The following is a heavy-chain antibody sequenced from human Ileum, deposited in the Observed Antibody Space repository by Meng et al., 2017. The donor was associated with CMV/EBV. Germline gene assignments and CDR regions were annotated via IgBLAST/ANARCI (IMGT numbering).Heavy chain of an antibody. V-gene: IGHV1-2*02. CDR3: AKYRYGLGFDY. Sequence: QVHLVQSGAEGKKPGASVRVSCKASGYNFIGYYMQWVRQAPGQGLEWMGWINPDNGGTNYAQKFQGRVTMTRDTSITTAYMELSRLRSDDTAIYYCAKYRYGLGFDYWGQGTLVTVPS. J-gene: IGHJ4*02. D-gene: IGHD5-18*01. CDR2: INPDNGGT. CDR1: GYNFIGYY.